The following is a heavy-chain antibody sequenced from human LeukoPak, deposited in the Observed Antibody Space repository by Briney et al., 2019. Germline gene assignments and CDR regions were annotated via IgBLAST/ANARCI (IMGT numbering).Heavy chain of an antibody. V-gene: IGHV3-53*04. CDR3: ARDTLDTAMVT. J-gene: IGHJ4*02. CDR2: IYSGGST. D-gene: IGHD5-18*01. Sequence: AGGSLRLSCAASGFTVSSNYMSWVRQAPGKGLEWVSVIYSGGSTYYAGSVKGRFTISRHNSKNTLYLQMNSLRAEDTAVYYCARDTLDTAMVTWGQGTLVTVSS. CDR1: GFTVSSNY.